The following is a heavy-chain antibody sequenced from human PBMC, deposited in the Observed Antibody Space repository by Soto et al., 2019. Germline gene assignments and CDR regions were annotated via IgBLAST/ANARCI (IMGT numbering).Heavy chain of an antibody. J-gene: IGHJ5*02. D-gene: IGHD4-17*01. CDR2: ISYDGSNK. Sequence: QVQLVESGGGVVQPGRSLRLSCAASGFTFSSYAMHWVRQAPGKGLEWVAVISYDGSNKYYADSVKGRFTISRDNSKNPLYLQMNSLRAEDTAVYYCAIRPYGGGGPWGQGTLVTVSS. CDR1: GFTFSSYA. CDR3: AIRPYGGGGP. V-gene: IGHV3-30-3*01.